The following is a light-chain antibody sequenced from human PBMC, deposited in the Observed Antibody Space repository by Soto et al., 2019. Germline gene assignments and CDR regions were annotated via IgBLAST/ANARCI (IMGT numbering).Light chain of an antibody. J-gene: IGKJ5*01. CDR2: AAS. Sequence: DIQMTQSPSSVSVSVGETVTITCRASQDVSTWLAWYQQRPGKAPNLLIYAASSLQIGVPSRFSGSGSGTDFTLSIAGLQPEDFATYYCQQGLSFPITFGQGTRLDI. V-gene: IGKV1-12*01. CDR1: QDVSTW. CDR3: QQGLSFPIT.